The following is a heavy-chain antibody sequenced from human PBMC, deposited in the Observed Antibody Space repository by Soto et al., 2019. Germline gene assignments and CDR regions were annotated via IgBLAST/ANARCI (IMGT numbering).Heavy chain of an antibody. CDR2: INPKSGGT. CDR1: GYTFTDSY. Sequence: ASVKVSCKASGYTFTDSYIHWMRQAPGQGLEWMGWINPKSGGTNYAPKFQGWVTMTRDTSITTAYLDLSRLRSDDTAVYYCARDRESIFRGVIIGGAFDIWG. D-gene: IGHD3-10*01. CDR3: ARDRESIFRGVIIGGAFDI. V-gene: IGHV1-2*04. J-gene: IGHJ3*02.